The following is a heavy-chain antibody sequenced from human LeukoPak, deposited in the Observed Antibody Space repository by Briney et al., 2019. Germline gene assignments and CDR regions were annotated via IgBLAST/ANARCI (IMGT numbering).Heavy chain of an antibody. CDR3: ISFGDYTAF. V-gene: IGHV3-73*01. J-gene: IGHJ4*02. CDR2: IRNKANNYAT. D-gene: IGHD4-17*01. Sequence: GGSLRLSCAASGFSDSTIHWVRQASGKRLEWVARIRNKANNYATEHAASVKGRFTISRDDSKDTAYLQMNSLKTEDTAVYYCISFGDYTAFWGQGALVTVSS. CDR1: GFSDST.